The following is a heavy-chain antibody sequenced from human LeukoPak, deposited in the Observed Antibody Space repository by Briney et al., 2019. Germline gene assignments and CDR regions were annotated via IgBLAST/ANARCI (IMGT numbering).Heavy chain of an antibody. V-gene: IGHV3-30*02. D-gene: IGHD5-18*01. CDR2: IQYDGSVK. CDR3: AKSRWDTAMASLDY. Sequence: GGSLRLSCAASGFTFSTYGMHWVRQAPGKGLEWVTFIQYDGSVKLYGDSVKGRFTISRDNSKNTLYLQMNSLRAEDTAVYYCAKSRWDTAMASLDYWGQGTLVTVSS. J-gene: IGHJ4*02. CDR1: GFTFSTYG.